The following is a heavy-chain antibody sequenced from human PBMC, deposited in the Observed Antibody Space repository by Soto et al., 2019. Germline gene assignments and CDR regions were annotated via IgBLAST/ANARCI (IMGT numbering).Heavy chain of an antibody. CDR2: INSDGGST. Sequence: GSLRLSCATSGLTFCSYWIHWVPQAPGEGLGWGSRINSDGGSTCYADSVKGRFTISRDNPKNTLYLQMNSLRAEDTAVYYCDILADAFDIWGQGTMVTVSS. D-gene: IGHD3-9*01. J-gene: IGHJ3*02. CDR1: GLTFCSYW. V-gene: IGHV3-74*01. CDR3: DILADAFDI.